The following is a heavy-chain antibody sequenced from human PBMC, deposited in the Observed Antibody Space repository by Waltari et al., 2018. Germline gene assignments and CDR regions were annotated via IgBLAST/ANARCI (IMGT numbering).Heavy chain of an antibody. D-gene: IGHD3-22*01. CDR3: AKGPMSTRYDSSGYQPSDWYFDL. CDR1: GFTFSSYS. J-gene: IGHJ2*01. CDR2: ISSSSSYI. V-gene: IGHV3-21*04. Sequence: EVQLVESGGGLVKPGGSLRLSCAASGFTFSSYSMNWVRQAPGKGLEWVSSISSSSSYIYYADSVKGRFTISRDNSKNSLYLQMNSLRAEDTALYDFAKGPMSTRYDSSGYQPSDWYFDLWGRGTLVTVSS.